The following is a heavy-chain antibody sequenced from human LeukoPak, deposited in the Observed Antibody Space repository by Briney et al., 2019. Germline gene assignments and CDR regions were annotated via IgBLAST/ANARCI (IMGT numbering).Heavy chain of an antibody. CDR2: ISGSGGST. D-gene: IGHD3-22*01. CDR3: AKTTYYYDSSGYRSFTRLGY. Sequence: LPGGSLRLSCAASGFTFSSYGMSWVRQAPGKGLEWVSAISGSGGSTYYADSVKGRFTISRDNSKNTLYLQMNSLRAEDTAVYYCAKTTYYYDSSGYRSFTRLGYWGQGTLVTVSS. V-gene: IGHV3-23*01. J-gene: IGHJ4*02. CDR1: GFTFSSYG.